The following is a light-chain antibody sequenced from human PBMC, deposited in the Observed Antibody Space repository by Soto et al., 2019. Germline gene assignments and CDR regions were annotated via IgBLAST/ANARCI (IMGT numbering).Light chain of an antibody. CDR1: QNVINY. CDR3: QQRINWPPT. Sequence: TPSPSSLSASLGERATLSCRASQNVINYLAWYQQKPGQAPRLLFYEASNRATGVPARFSGSGSGTDFTLTITSLEPEDFAVYYCQQRINWPPTFGQGTKVDIK. J-gene: IGKJ1*01. V-gene: IGKV3-11*01. CDR2: EAS.